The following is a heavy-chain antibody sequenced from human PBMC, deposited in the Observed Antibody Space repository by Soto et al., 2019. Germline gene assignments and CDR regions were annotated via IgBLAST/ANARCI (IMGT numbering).Heavy chain of an antibody. CDR1: GGSISSGGYY. V-gene: IGHV4-31*03. Sequence: SETLSLTGTVSGGSISSGGYYWSWIRQHPGKGLEWIGYIYYSGSTYYNPSLKSRVTISVDTSKNQFSLKLSSVTAADTAVYYCARTGIAADNWFDPWGQGTLVTVS. J-gene: IGHJ5*02. D-gene: IGHD6-13*01. CDR3: ARTGIAADNWFDP. CDR2: IYYSGST.